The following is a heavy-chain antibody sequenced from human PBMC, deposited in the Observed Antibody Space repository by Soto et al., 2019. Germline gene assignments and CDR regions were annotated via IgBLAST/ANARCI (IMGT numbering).Heavy chain of an antibody. CDR2: IYYNGST. J-gene: IGHJ6*02. CDR3: AREERGRSRYGMDV. D-gene: IGHD1-1*01. V-gene: IGHV4-59*01. CDR1: GGSIRSYY. Sequence: SETLSLTCTVSGGSIRSYYWNWIRQPPGKGLEWIGYIYYNGSTNYNPSLKSRVTISVDMSKKQLSLKISSVTAADTAVYYCAREERGRSRYGMDVWGQGTTVTVSS.